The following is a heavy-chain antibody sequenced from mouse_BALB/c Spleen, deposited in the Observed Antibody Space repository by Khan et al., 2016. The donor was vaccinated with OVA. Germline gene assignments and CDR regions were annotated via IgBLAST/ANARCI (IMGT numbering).Heavy chain of an antibody. CDR1: GYNIKDTY. CDR3: GTVGVYAMAY. Sequence: EVQLQQSGAELVKPGASVKLSCTASGYNIKDTYMHWVKQRPEQGLEWIGTIDPDNGNTKYDPKFQGKATITIDTSSNTAYLQLSSLTSEDSAVCYCGTVGVYAMAYWGQGTSVTVSA. J-gene: IGHJ4*01. CDR2: IDPDNGNT. V-gene: IGHV14-3*02. D-gene: IGHD3-1*01.